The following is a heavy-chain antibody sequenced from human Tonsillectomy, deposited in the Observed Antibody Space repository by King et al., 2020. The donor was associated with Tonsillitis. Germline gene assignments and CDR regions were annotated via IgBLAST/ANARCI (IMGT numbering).Heavy chain of an antibody. CDR1: GGSISSYY. J-gene: IGHJ4*02. D-gene: IGHD1-26*01. Sequence: VQLQESGPGLVKPSETLSLTCTVSGGSISSYYWSWIRQPPGKGLEWIGYIYYSGSTNYNPSLKSRVTISVDTSKNQFSLKLSSVTAAYTAVYYCARDQGGSYFGYWGQGTLVTVSS. CDR2: IYYSGST. V-gene: IGHV4-59*01. CDR3: ARDQGGSYFGY.